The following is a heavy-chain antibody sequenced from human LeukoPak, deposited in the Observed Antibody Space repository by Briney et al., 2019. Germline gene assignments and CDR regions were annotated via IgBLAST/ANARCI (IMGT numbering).Heavy chain of an antibody. CDR3: ATHYDFWSGYDGDAFDI. J-gene: IGHJ3*02. Sequence: GSLRLSCAASGFTFSSYSMNWVRQPPGKGLEWIGSIYYSGSTYYNPSLKSRVTISVDTSKNQFSLELTSVTAADTAVYYCATHYDFWSGYDGDAFDIWGQGTMVTVSS. V-gene: IGHV4-39*07. CDR1: GFTFSSYS. D-gene: IGHD3-3*01. CDR2: IYYSGST.